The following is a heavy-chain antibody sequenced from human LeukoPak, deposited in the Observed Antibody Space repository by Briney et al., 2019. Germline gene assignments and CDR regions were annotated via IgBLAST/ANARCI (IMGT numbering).Heavy chain of an antibody. D-gene: IGHD4-11*01. Sequence: GASVKVSCKASGYTFTDYYMHWVRQAPGQGLEWMGWINPNSGGTNYAQKFQGRVTMTRDTSISTAYMELSRLRSDDTAVYYCARDHDFYSNYDQGLDYWGQGTLVTVSS. J-gene: IGHJ4*02. CDR2: INPNSGGT. CDR1: GYTFTDYY. CDR3: ARDHDFYSNYDQGLDY. V-gene: IGHV1-2*02.